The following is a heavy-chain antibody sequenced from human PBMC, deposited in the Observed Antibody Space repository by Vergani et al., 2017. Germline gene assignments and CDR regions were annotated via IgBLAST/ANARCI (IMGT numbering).Heavy chain of an antibody. J-gene: IGHJ4*02. V-gene: IGHV3-23*01. CDR3: AKDRNWNDPRNPFDY. CDR1: GFTFSSYA. CDR2: ISGSGGST. D-gene: IGHD1-1*01. Sequence: EVQLLESGGGLVQPGGSLRLSCAASGFTFSSYAMSWVRQAPGKGLEWVSAISGSGGSTYYADSVKGRFTISRDKSKNTLYVQMNSLRAEDTAVYYCAKDRNWNDPRNPFDYWGQGTLVTVSS.